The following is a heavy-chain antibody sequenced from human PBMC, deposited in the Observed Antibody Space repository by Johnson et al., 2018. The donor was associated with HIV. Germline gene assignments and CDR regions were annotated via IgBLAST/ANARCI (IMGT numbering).Heavy chain of an antibody. V-gene: IGHV3-33*01. CDR1: GFTFSDYG. J-gene: IGHJ3*02. CDR3: ATLGGTVTTRAIAQPHDAFDI. Sequence: QMQLVESGGGVVQPGRSLRLSCAASGFTFSDYGIHWVRQAPGKGLEWVAVVWSDGNNRYYADSVKGRFTISRDNPKNTLYLQMSSLRAEDTAVYYCATLGGTVTTRAIAQPHDAFDIWGQGTMVTVSS. D-gene: IGHD4-17*01. CDR2: VWSDGNNR.